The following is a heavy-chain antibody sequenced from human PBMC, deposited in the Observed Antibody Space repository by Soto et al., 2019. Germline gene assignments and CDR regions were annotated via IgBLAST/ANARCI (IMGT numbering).Heavy chain of an antibody. D-gene: IGHD6-13*01. CDR1: GYTFTGYY. CDR3: ARARIAAAGMYYYYGMDV. V-gene: IGHV1-2*04. CDR2: INPNSGGT. J-gene: IGHJ6*02. Sequence: QVQLVQSGAEVKKPGASVKVSCKASGYTFTGYYMHWVRQAPGQGLEWMGWINPNSGGTNYAQKFQGWVTMTRDTSISTAYMELSRLRSDDTAVYYCARARIAAAGMYYYYGMDVWGQGTTVTVSS.